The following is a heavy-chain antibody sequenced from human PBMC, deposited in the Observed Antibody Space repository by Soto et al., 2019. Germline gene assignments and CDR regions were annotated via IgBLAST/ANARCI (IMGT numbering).Heavy chain of an antibody. CDR2: ISGSGGST. CDR3: AKGDCGGDCSLFEY. CDR1: GFRFNNYA. V-gene: IGHV3-23*01. J-gene: IGHJ4*02. Sequence: EVQLLESGGGLVQPGGSLRLSCAASGFRFNNYAMSWVRQAPGKGLEWVSRISGSGGSTHYPDSVKGRFTISRDNSKYTLHLQMNSLRAEDTAMYYCAKGDCGGDCSLFEYWGQGTLATVSS. D-gene: IGHD2-21*02.